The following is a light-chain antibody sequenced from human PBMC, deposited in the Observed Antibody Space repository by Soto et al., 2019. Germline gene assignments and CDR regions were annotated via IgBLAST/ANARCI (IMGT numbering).Light chain of an antibody. V-gene: IGKV3-15*01. Sequence: EMVMAQAPATLSVSPGERVTLSCMASRSISSDLAWYQQKPGKPPRHLIYGASTRATGIPARFSGSGSGTEFTLTINSLQSEDFAMYYCQPHNNWPVVTFGGGTKVDIK. CDR1: RSISSD. CDR2: GAS. J-gene: IGKJ4*01. CDR3: QPHNNWPVVT.